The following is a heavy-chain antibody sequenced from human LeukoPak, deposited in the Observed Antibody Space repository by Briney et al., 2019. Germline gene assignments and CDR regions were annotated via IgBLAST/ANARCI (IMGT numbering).Heavy chain of an antibody. V-gene: IGHV4-4*07. CDR2: IYTSGNT. CDR1: GGSLSNDL. Sequence: PSETLSLTSTVSGGSLSNDLWSWIRQPAGKGLEWIGRIYTSGNTNYNPSLKSRVTISVDTSRNQISLKLSSVTAADAALYYCARDGYTYGLRGFDIWGQGTMLTVSS. D-gene: IGHD5-18*01. CDR3: ARDGYTYGLRGFDI. J-gene: IGHJ3*02.